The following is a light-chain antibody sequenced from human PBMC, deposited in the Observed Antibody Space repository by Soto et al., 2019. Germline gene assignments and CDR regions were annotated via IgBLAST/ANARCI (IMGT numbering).Light chain of an antibody. V-gene: IGLV3-1*01. CDR3: QAWDSRSYVV. J-gene: IGLJ3*02. CDR1: KLGNKY. CDR2: QDN. Sequence: SYELTQPPSVSVSPGQTAIITCSGDKLGNKYTCWYQQKPCQSPVLVIYQDNKRPSGIPERFSGANSGNTATLTISGTQAMDEADYYCQAWDSRSYVVFGGGTKRTVL.